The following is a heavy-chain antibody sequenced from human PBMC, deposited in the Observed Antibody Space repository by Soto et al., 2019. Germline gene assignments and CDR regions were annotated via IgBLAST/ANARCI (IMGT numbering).Heavy chain of an antibody. D-gene: IGHD6-13*01. CDR1: GDSISGSPYF. Sequence: QVQLQESGPGLVMPSETLSLTCTVSGDSISGSPYFWGWIRQPPGKRLEWIGSIFYDGYTLYTPSLKSRVPISVDTSKNQFSLKLTSVAAADTAIYFCARLQAAVPHYWGQGILVTVSS. V-gene: IGHV4-39*01. CDR3: ARLQAAVPHY. J-gene: IGHJ4*02. CDR2: IFYDGYT.